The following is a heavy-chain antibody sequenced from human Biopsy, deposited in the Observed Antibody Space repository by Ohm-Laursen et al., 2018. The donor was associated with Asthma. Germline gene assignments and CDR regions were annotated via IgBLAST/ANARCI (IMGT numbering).Heavy chain of an antibody. V-gene: IGHV4-39*01. Sequence: SDTLSLTWTVSGGSMTPTSHYWDWIRQAPGKGLEWIGYISYGGKTSYNPSLKNRVTISRDTSKNQFSLRLTSVTAADTAVYFCARRITIFGVVQKDHGMDAWGQGTLVTVSS. CDR2: ISYGGKT. J-gene: IGHJ5*02. CDR1: GGSMTPTSHY. D-gene: IGHD3-3*01. CDR3: ARRITIFGVVQKDHGMDA.